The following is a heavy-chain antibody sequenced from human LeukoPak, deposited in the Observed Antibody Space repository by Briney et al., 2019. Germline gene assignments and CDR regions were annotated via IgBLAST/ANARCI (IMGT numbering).Heavy chain of an antibody. D-gene: IGHD3-10*01. V-gene: IGHV3-64*01. CDR2: ISSNGGST. CDR3: ARDGPYGSGSTGIDY. J-gene: IGHJ4*02. Sequence: PGGSLRLPCAASGFTFSSYAMHWVRQAPGKGLEYVSAISSNGGSTYYANSVKGRFTISRDNSKNTLYLQMGSLRAEDMAVYYCARDGPYGSGSTGIDYWGQGTLVTVSS. CDR1: GFTFSSYA.